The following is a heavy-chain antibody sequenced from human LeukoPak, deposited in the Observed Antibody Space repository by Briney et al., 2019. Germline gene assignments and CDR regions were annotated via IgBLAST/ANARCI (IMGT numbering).Heavy chain of an antibody. CDR1: GYTFTSYG. J-gene: IGHJ5*02. CDR2: ISAYNGNT. Sequence: ASVKVSFKASGYTFTSYGISWVRQAPGQGLEWMGWISAYNGNTNYAQKLQGRVTMTTDTSTSTAYMELRSLRSDDTAVYYCASLLSEGTHQLLPWGQGTLVTVSS. D-gene: IGHD2-2*01. CDR3: ASLLSEGTHQLLP. V-gene: IGHV1-18*01.